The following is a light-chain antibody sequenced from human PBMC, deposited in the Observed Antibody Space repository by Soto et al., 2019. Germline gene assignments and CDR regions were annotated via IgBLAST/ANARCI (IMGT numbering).Light chain of an antibody. CDR3: QQYNSYST. CDR1: QSISSW. Sequence: DIQMTQSPPTLSASVGDRVTITCRASQSISSWLAWYQQKPGKAPKLLIYKASSLESGVPSRLSGSGSGTEFTLTISSLQPDDFAAYYCQQYNSYSTFGQGTKVDIK. V-gene: IGKV1-5*03. J-gene: IGKJ2*01. CDR2: KAS.